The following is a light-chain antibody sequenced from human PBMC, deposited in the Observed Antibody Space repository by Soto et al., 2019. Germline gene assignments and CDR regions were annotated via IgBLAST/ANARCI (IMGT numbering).Light chain of an antibody. J-gene: IGKJ3*01. CDR1: QSVSSY. CDR3: QQRGNWPPP. Sequence: EVVLTQSPAILSLSPGERATLSCRASQSVSSYLAWYQQKPGQTPRLLIYDASNRATGIPARFSGSGSGTDFPLTISSLEPEDFAVYFCQQRGNWPPPFGPGTKVDI. V-gene: IGKV3-11*01. CDR2: DAS.